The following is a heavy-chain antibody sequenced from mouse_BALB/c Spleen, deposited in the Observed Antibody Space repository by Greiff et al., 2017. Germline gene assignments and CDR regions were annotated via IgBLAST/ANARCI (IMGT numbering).Heavy chain of an antibody. CDR2: ISTYYGDA. V-gene: IGHV1S137*01. CDR1: GYTFTDYA. J-gene: IGHJ4*01. D-gene: IGHD3-1*01. Sequence: QVQLKESGAELVRPGVSVKISCKGSGYTFTDYAMHWVKQSHAKSLEWIGVISTYYGDASYNQKFKGKATMTVDKSSSTAYMELARLTSEDSAIYYCARGHQDDAMDDWGQGTSVTVSS. CDR3: ARGHQDDAMDD.